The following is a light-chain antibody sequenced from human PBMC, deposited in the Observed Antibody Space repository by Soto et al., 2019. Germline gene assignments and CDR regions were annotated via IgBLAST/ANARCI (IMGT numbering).Light chain of an antibody. V-gene: IGKV1-39*01. CDR2: SAS. Sequence: DVQMTQSPSSLPPAVADRVTTACRSSQTVSKFVNWYQQKPGKFPDLLIYSASTLYTGVPSRFSGSGSRTEFTLTISNLQPEDFAAYYCQQPESFPRTFAQGTKVDIK. CDR1: QTVSKF. CDR3: QQPESFPRT. J-gene: IGKJ1*01.